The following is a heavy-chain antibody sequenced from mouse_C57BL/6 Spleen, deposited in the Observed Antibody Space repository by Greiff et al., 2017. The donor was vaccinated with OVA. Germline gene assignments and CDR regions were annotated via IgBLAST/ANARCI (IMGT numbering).Heavy chain of an antibody. D-gene: IGHD1-1*01. CDR3: ARGPITTVVATPFAD. CDR2: IYPRSGNT. Sequence: VQLQQSGAELARPGASVKLSCKASGYTFTSYGISWVKQRTGQGLEWIGEIYPRSGNTYYNEKFKGKATLTADKSSSTAYMELRSLTSEDSAVYFCARGPITTVVATPFADWGQGTLVTVSA. J-gene: IGHJ3*01. V-gene: IGHV1-81*01. CDR1: GYTFTSYG.